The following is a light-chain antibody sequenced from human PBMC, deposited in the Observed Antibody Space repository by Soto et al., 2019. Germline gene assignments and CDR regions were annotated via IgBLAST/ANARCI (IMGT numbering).Light chain of an antibody. J-gene: IGLJ1*01. V-gene: IGLV1-40*01. CDR2: GNS. CDR3: QSYDSSLSEV. Sequence: QSVLTQPPSVSGAPGQRVTISCTGSSSNIGAGYDVHWYQQLPGTAPKLLIYGNSNRPSGVPDRFSGSKSGTSASLAITGLQAEDEADYYCQSYDSSLSEVXGTGTRSPS. CDR1: SSNIGAGYD.